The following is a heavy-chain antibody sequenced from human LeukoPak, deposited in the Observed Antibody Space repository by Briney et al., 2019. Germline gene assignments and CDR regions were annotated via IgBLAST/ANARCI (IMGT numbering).Heavy chain of an antibody. CDR1: GGSISSSSYY. CDR2: IYYSGST. CDR3: ARQLGYCSSTSCYADKVDY. J-gene: IGHJ4*02. V-gene: IGHV4-39*01. Sequence: MPSETLSLTCTVSGGSISSSSYYWGWIRQPPGKGLEWIGSIYYSGSTYYNPSLKSRVTISVDTSKNQFSLKLSSVTAADTAVYCCARQLGYCSSTSCYADKVDYWGQGTLVTVSS. D-gene: IGHD2-2*01.